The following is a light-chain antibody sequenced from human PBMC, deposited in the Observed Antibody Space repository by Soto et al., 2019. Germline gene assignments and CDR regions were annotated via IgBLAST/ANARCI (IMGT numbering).Light chain of an antibody. CDR2: AAS. CDR1: QSISSY. CDR3: QQSYSTPHT. V-gene: IGKV1-39*01. Sequence: DIQMTQSPSSLSASVGDRVTITCRASQSISSYLNWFQQKPGKAPKLLIYAASTLQSGVPSRFSGSGSKTDFTLTISSLLPEDFATYYCQQSYSTPHTFGQGTKVEIK. J-gene: IGKJ2*01.